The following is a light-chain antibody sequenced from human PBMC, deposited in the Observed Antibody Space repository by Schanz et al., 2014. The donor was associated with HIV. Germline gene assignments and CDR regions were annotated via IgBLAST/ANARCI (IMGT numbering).Light chain of an antibody. CDR3: SSYTSSSSWV. V-gene: IGLV2-14*01. CDR1: SSDVGGYNY. CDR2: DVS. Sequence: QSALTQPRSVSGSPGQSVTISCTGTSSDVGGYNYVSWYQQHPSKAPKLMIYDVSNRPSGVSNRFSGSKSGNTASLTISGHQAEDEADYYCSSYTSSSSWVFGGGTKLTVL. J-gene: IGLJ3*02.